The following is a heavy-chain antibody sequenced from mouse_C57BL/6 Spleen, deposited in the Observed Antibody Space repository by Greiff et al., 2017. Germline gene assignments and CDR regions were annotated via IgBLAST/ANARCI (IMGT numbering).Heavy chain of an antibody. CDR2: ISDGGSYT. D-gene: IGHD3-2*02. CDR1: GFTFSSYA. V-gene: IGHV5-4*01. CDR3: ARDLAAQAPYYAMDY. J-gene: IGHJ4*01. Sequence: EVKVVESGGGLVKPGGSLKLSCAASGFTFSSYAMSWVRQTPEKRLEWVATISDGGSYTYYPDNVKGRFTISRDNAKNNLYLQMSHLKSEDTAMYYCARDLAAQAPYYAMDYWGQGTSVTVSS.